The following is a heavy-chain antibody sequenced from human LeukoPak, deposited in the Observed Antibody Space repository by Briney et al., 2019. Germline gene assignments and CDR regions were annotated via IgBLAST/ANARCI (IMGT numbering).Heavy chain of an antibody. CDR1: GGTFSSYA. Sequence: SVKVSCKASGGTFSSYAISWVRQAAGQGLEWMGGIIPIFGTANYAQKFQGRVTITADESTSTAYMELSSLRSEDTAVYYCAKLIYYYDSSGYLPDSDYWGQGTLVTVSS. D-gene: IGHD3-22*01. V-gene: IGHV1-69*13. CDR3: AKLIYYYDSSGYLPDSDY. CDR2: IIPIFGTA. J-gene: IGHJ4*02.